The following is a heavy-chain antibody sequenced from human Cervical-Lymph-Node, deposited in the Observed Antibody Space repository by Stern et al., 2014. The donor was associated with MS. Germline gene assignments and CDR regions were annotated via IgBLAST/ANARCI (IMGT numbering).Heavy chain of an antibody. V-gene: IGHV5-51*01. J-gene: IGHJ4*02. Sequence: QLVQSGPEVKRPGESLKISCPASGYTFTSYWIGWERQMPGKGLEWVAIIFPGGSDIRYSPSFQGQVTIAADKSSSPAYLQWNNLKASDTAIYYCARQRYFDYWGQGTLVTVSS. CDR3: ARQRYFDY. CDR1: GYTFTSYW. CDR2: IFPGGSDI.